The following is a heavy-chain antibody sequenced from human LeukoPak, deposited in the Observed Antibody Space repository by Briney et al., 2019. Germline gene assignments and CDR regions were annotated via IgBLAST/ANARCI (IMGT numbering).Heavy chain of an antibody. CDR2: IQYDDSEK. D-gene: IGHD3-16*02. Sequence: GGSLRLSCAASGFTFSSYAMSWVRQAPGKGLEWVAFIQYDDSEKSYADSMKGRCTTSRDNSKKTVSLQMNSLRAEDTAVYYCAREGGTIEIGELDYWGQGTLVTVSS. CDR3: AREGGTIEIGELDY. J-gene: IGHJ4*02. CDR1: GFTFSSYA. V-gene: IGHV3-30*02.